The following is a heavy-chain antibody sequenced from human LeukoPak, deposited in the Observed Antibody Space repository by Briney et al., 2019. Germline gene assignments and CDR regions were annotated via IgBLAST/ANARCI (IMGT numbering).Heavy chain of an antibody. CDR3: ARTYYYGSGSHTPGY. V-gene: IGHV1-2*02. CDR1: GYTFTSYD. Sequence: WASVKVSCKASGYTFTSYDINWVRQAPGQGLEWMGWINPNSGGTNYAQKFQGRVTMTRDTSISTAYMELSRLRSDDTAVYYCARTYYYGSGSHTPGYWGQGTLVTVSS. J-gene: IGHJ4*02. D-gene: IGHD3-10*01. CDR2: INPNSGGT.